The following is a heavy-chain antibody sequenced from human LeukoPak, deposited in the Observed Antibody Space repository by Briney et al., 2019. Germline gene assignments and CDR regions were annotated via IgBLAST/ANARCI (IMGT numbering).Heavy chain of an antibody. CDR1: GFTFSSYW. D-gene: IGHD3-10*01. V-gene: IGHV3-7*04. Sequence: GGSLRLSCAASGFTFSSYWMTWVRQAPGRGLEWVANIKQDGSEKYYLDSVKGRFTISRDNANNSLYLQMNSLRGEDTAVYHCARGFRGANWFDPWGQGTLVTVSS. J-gene: IGHJ5*02. CDR2: IKQDGSEK. CDR3: ARGFRGANWFDP.